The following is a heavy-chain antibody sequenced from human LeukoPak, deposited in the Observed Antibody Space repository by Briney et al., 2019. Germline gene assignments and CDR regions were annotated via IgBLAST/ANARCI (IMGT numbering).Heavy chain of an antibody. V-gene: IGHV1-69*13. CDR2: IIPIFGTA. J-gene: IGHJ5*02. Sequence: SVKVSCKASGGTFSRYAISWVRQAPGQGLEWMGGIIPIFGTANYAQKFQGRVTITADESTSTAYMELSSLRSEDTAVYYCARGSNDFTNWFDPWGQGTLVTVSS. CDR3: ARGSNDFTNWFDP. D-gene: IGHD3-3*01. CDR1: GGTFSRYA.